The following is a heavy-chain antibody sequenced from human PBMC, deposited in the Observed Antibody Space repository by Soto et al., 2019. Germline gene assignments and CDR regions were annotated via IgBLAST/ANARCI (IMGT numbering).Heavy chain of an antibody. CDR2: INHSGST. V-gene: IGHV4-34*01. Sequence: QVQLQQWGAGLLKPSETLSLTCAVYGGSFSGYYWSWIRQPPGKGLEWIGEINHSGSTNYNPSLKSRVTISVDTSKNQCSLNLSSVTAADTAVYYCAGDSSSWYFGHYWGQGTLVTVSS. CDR1: GGSFSGYY. CDR3: AGDSSSWYFGHY. J-gene: IGHJ4*02. D-gene: IGHD6-13*01.